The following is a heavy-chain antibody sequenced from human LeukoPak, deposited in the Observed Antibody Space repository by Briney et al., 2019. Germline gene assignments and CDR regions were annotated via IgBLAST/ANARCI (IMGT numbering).Heavy chain of an antibody. Sequence: ASVKVSSTASVYTFTGYYMHWVRQAPGQGLEWMGWINPNSGGTNYAQKFQGRVTMTRDTSISTAYMELSRLRSDDTAVYYCARGDSSSWLIDYWGQGTLVTVSS. D-gene: IGHD6-13*01. CDR3: ARGDSSSWLIDY. V-gene: IGHV1-2*02. J-gene: IGHJ4*02. CDR1: VYTFTGYY. CDR2: INPNSGGT.